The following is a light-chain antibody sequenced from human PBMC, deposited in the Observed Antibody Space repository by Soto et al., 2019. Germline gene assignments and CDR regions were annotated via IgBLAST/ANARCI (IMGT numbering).Light chain of an antibody. V-gene: IGKV3D-15*01. CDR3: QQYINWPT. Sequence: EVVMTQSPATLSVSPGERVXXXXRASQTIYDKLAWYQQKPGQTPRLLIYGASTRATDIPARFSGSGSGTEFTLTISGLQSEDFAVYYCQQYINWPTFGQGTKV. CDR1: QTIYDK. J-gene: IGKJ1*01. CDR2: GAS.